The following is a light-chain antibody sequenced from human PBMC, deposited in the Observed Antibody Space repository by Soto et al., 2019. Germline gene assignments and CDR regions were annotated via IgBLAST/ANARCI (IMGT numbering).Light chain of an antibody. CDR3: QQRNNWPPNLT. J-gene: IGKJ4*01. CDR2: DAS. CDR1: QSVSTY. Sequence: EVVLTQSPATLSLSPGERATLSCRDSQSVSTYLAWYQQKPGQAPRLLIYDASNRATGIPARFSGSGSGTDFTLTISSLEPEDFAVYYCQQRNNWPPNLTFGGGTKVDIK. V-gene: IGKV3-11*01.